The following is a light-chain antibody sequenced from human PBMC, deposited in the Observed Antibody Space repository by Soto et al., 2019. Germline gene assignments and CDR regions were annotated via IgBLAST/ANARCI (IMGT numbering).Light chain of an antibody. J-gene: IGLJ1*01. CDR3: YSYAGSYTFYV. V-gene: IGLV2-11*01. Sequence: QSVLTQPRSVSGSPGQSVTISCTGTSSDVGGYNYVSWYQQHPGKAPKLMISEVSKRPSGVPDRFFGSKSGNTASLTISGLQTEDEADYCYSYAGSYTFYVFGTGTKVTVL. CDR1: SSDVGGYNY. CDR2: EVS.